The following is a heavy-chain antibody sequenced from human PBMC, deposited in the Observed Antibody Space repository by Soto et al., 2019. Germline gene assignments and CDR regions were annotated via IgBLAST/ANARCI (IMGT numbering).Heavy chain of an antibody. V-gene: IGHV2-5*02. D-gene: IGHD3-10*01. CDR3: ARTPIPSYYYGSGSSYFDL. J-gene: IGHJ2*01. CDR2: IYWDDDK. CDR1: GFSLSTSGVG. Sequence: QITLKESGPTLVKPTQTLTLTCTFSGFSLSTSGVGVGWIRQPPGKALEWLALIYWDDDKRYSPSLKSRLTITKDTSKTHVVLTMTNMDPVDTATYYCARTPIPSYYYGSGSSYFDLWGRGTLVTVSS.